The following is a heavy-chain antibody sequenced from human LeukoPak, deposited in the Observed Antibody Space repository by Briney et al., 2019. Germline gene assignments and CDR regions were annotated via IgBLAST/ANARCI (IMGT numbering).Heavy chain of an antibody. Sequence: PSETLSLTGTVSGGSISSGGYYWSWIRQHPGKGLEWIGYIYYSGSTYYNPSLKSRVTISVDTSKNQFSLKLSSVTAADTAVYYCARLMAVGATVFDYWGQGTLVTVSS. CDR3: ARLMAVGATVFDY. CDR2: IYYSGST. D-gene: IGHD1-26*01. V-gene: IGHV4-31*03. J-gene: IGHJ4*02. CDR1: GGSISSGGYY.